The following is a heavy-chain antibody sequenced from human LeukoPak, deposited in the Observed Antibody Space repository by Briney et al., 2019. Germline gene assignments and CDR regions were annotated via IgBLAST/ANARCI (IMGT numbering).Heavy chain of an antibody. V-gene: IGHV4-61*02. J-gene: IGHJ3*02. Sequence: SETLSLTCTVSGGSISSGTYYWSWIRQPAGKGLEWIGRIYHSGSTYYNPSLKSRVTISVDTSKNQFSLKLSSVTAADTAVYYCARVREDPWNSAPHAFDIWGQGTMVTVSS. D-gene: IGHD1-1*01. CDR1: GGSISSGTYY. CDR3: ARVREDPWNSAPHAFDI. CDR2: IYHSGST.